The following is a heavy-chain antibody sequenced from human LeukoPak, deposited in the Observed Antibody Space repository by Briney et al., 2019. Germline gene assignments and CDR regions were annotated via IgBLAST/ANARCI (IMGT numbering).Heavy chain of an antibody. CDR2: IYYSRST. J-gene: IGHJ4*02. D-gene: IGHD4-17*01. Sequence: PSEALSLTCTVSGXSISSTSYFWGWIRQPPGKGLEWIGIIYYSRSTSYNPSLKSRVTISLHTSKNQFSLKLSSVTAADTAVYYCARTYGDYVVFDYWGQGTLVTVSS. V-gene: IGHV4-39*01. CDR3: ARTYGDYVVFDY. CDR1: GXSISSTSYF.